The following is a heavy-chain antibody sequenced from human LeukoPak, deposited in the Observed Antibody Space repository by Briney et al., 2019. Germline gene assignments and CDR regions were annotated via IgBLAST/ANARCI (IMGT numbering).Heavy chain of an antibody. J-gene: IGHJ4*02. CDR3: ARTRRYSSSWYDQYYFDY. CDR2: IIPIFGTA. CDR1: GGTCSSYA. V-gene: IGHV1-69*01. D-gene: IGHD6-13*01. Sequence: GSSVKVSCKASGGTCSSYAISWVRQAPGQGLEWMGGIIPIFGTANYAQKFHGRVTITADESTSTAYMELSSLRSEDTAVYYCARTRRYSSSWYDQYYFDYWGQGTLVTVSS.